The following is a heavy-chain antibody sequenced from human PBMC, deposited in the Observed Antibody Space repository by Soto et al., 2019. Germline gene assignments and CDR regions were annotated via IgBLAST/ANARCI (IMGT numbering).Heavy chain of an antibody. Sequence: TGGFLRLSCAASGITFSSYAMSWVRQAPGKGLEWVSGISGSGGSTYYADSVKGRFTISRDNSKNTLYLQMNSLGAEDTAVYYCAKVRRPSYGSSSEDYWGQGTLVTVSS. CDR1: GITFSSYA. CDR3: AKVRRPSYGSSSEDY. V-gene: IGHV3-23*01. J-gene: IGHJ4*02. CDR2: ISGSGGST. D-gene: IGHD6-6*01.